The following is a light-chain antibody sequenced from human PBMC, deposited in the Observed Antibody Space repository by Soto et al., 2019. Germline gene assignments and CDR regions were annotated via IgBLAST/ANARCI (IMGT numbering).Light chain of an antibody. J-gene: IGKJ1*01. V-gene: IGKV1-27*01. CDR2: AAS. Sequence: DIQMTQSPSSLSASVGDRVTITCRASQDISNYLAWYQQKPGKVPMLLISAASTLQSGVPSRFSGSGSGPDFTLTISRLQPEDVATYYCQKYDRAPWTFGQGTKVEVK. CDR3: QKYDRAPWT. CDR1: QDISNY.